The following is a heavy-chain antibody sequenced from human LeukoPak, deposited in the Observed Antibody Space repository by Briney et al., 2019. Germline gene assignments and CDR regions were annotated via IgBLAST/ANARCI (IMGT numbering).Heavy chain of an antibody. CDR2: IKLDGSEK. D-gene: IGHD6-6*01. V-gene: IGHV3-7*01. CDR3: ARDNVRLFDY. CDR1: GFTFSTYW. Sequence: GGSLRLSCAVSGFTFSTYWMSWLRQAPGMGLEWVANIKLDGSEKYYVDSVKGRFTISRDNSKNSLYLQMNSLRAEDTAVYYCARDNVRLFDYWGRGTLVTVSS. J-gene: IGHJ4*02.